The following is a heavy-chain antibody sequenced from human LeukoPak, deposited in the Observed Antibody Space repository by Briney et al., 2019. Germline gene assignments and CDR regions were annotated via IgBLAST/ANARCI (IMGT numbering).Heavy chain of an antibody. CDR2: INWNGGST. J-gene: IGHJ4*02. V-gene: IGHV3-20*04. CDR3: ARGLTAAGTAY. Sequence: GGSLRLSCAASGFTFDDYGMGWVRQAPGKGLEWVSGINWNGGSTGYADSVKGRFTISRDNAKNSQYLQMNGLRAEDTALYYCARGLTAAGTAYWGQGTLVTVSS. D-gene: IGHD6-13*01. CDR1: GFTFDDYG.